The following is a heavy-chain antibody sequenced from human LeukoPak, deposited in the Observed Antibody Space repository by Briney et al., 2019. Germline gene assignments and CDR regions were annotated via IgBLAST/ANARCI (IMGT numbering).Heavy chain of an antibody. CDR1: GFTFSSYW. D-gene: IGHD2-2*01. V-gene: IGHV3-7*01. CDR2: IKQDGSEK. CDR3: ARDRTRSFYLDY. J-gene: IGHJ4*02. Sequence: PGGSLRLSCAASGFTFSSYWMSWVRQAPGKGLEWVANIKQDGSEKYYVDSVKGRFTISRDNAKNSLYLQMNSLRVGDTAVYYCARDRTRSFYLDYWGQGTLVTVSS.